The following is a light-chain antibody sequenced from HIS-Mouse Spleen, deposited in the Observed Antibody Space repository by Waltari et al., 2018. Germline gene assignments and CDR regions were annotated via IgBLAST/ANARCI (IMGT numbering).Light chain of an antibody. V-gene: IGLV3-1*01. CDR1: KLGDKY. J-gene: IGLJ2*01. Sequence: SYELTQPPSVSVSPGQTASITCSGDKLGDKYACWYQQKPGQSPFLVIYQDSKRPSGIPERFSGSNSGNTATLTISGTQAMDEADYYCQAWDSSTAVFGGGTKLTVL. CDR2: QDS. CDR3: QAWDSSTAV.